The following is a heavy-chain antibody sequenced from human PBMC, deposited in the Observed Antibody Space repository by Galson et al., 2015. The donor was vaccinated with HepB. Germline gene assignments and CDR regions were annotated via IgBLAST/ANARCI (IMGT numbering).Heavy chain of an antibody. CDR3: ARDNETGDAFMDY. Sequence: SLRLSCAASGFTFSMYGIHWVRQAPGKALEWVAVISQDGNKADYADSVQGRFILSRDNFEDTVNLQMNSLKVEDTALYFCARDNETGDAFMDYWGRGTQVTVSS. D-gene: IGHD7-27*01. CDR2: ISQDGNKA. J-gene: IGHJ4*02. V-gene: IGHV3-33*01. CDR1: GFTFSMYG.